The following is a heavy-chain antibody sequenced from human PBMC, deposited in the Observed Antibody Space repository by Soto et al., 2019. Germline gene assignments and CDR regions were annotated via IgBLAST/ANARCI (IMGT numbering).Heavy chain of an antibody. D-gene: IGHD6-13*01. V-gene: IGHV1-69*12. CDR2: IIPIFSTT. Sequence: QVHLVQSGAEVKKPGSSVKVSCKAPGGTFSNHAINWVRQDPGQGLEWIGRIIPIFSTTNYAQKFQGRVTMTADESTITAYLELSSLKHDDKAVYYCAREVAADGTFREDVFDIWGQGTLVTVSS. CDR1: GGTFSNHA. J-gene: IGHJ3*02. CDR3: AREVAADGTFREDVFDI.